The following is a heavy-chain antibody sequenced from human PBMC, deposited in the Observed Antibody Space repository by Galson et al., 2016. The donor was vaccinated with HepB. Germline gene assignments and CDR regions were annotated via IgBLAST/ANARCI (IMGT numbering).Heavy chain of an antibody. CDR1: GFTVSSNC. J-gene: IGHJ6*02. V-gene: IGHV3-66*01. CDR2: ICDGGSA. CDR3: ARDPPGVPDFALDV. D-gene: IGHD3-10*01. Sequence: SLRLSCAASGFTVSSNCMSWVRQAPGKGLEWVSLICDGGSAYYTASVKARFTISRDNSKITLYLQMNNLRPEDTAVYFCARDPPGVPDFALDVWGQGTTVTVSS.